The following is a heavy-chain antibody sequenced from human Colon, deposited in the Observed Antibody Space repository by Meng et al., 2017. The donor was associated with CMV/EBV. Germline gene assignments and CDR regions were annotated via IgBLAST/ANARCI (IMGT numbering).Heavy chain of an antibody. J-gene: IGHJ4*02. CDR3: ARSEFWSGSYYFDY. Sequence: GESLKISCVASGFTFSTYAMSWARQAPGKGLEWVSTITGSGVRTHYADSVKGRFTISRDNSKDTLYLQMTSLRPEDTAIYYCARSEFWSGSYYFDYWGQGTLVTVSS. CDR1: GFTFSTYA. CDR2: ITGSGVRT. V-gene: IGHV3-23*01. D-gene: IGHD3-3*01.